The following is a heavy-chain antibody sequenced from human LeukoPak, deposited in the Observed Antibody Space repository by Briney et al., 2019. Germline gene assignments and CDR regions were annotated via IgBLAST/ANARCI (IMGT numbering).Heavy chain of an antibody. CDR3: ARESDSSGWYDS. CDR2: ISGDGGST. CDR1: GFSFDDYA. J-gene: IGHJ5*01. Sequence: HAGGSLRLPCAAPGFSFDDYAIHWVCQAPGKGLEWVSLISGDGGSTFYADSVKGRFTISRDNSKNSLYLQMSSLRSEDTALYYCARESDSSGWYDSWGQGTLVTVSS. D-gene: IGHD3-22*01. V-gene: IGHV3-43*02.